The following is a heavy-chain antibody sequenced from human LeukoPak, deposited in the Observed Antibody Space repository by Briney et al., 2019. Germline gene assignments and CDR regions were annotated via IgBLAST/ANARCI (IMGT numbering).Heavy chain of an antibody. V-gene: IGHV1-69*13. CDR3: ARGPQLSYYFDY. CDR1: GYTFTSYG. Sequence: SVKVSCKASGYTFTSYGISWVRQAPGQGLEWMGGIIPIFGTANYAQKFQGRVTITADESTSTAYMELSSLRSEDTAVYYCARGPQLSYYFDYWGQGTLVTVSS. CDR2: IIPIFGTA. D-gene: IGHD5-18*01. J-gene: IGHJ4*02.